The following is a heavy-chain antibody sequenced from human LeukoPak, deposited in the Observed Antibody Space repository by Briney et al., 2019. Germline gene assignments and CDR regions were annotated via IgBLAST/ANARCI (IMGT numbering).Heavy chain of an antibody. V-gene: IGHV4-59*01. Sequence: SSETLSLTCTVSGGSISSYYWSWIRQSPGKGLEWIGFIYYSGNTNSNPSLKSRVTMSVDTSKNQFSLTLASVTAADTAVYYCASGLRRDWFDPWGQGTLVTVSS. CDR2: IYYSGNT. D-gene: IGHD2-21*01. CDR1: GGSISSYY. CDR3: ASGLRRDWFDP. J-gene: IGHJ5*02.